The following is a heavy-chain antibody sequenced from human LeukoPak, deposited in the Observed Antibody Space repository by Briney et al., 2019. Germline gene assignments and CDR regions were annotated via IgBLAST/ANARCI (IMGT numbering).Heavy chain of an antibody. CDR2: VNTDGSAT. Sequence: PGGSLRLSCAASGFTFSNYWMHWVRQTPGKGLVWVSRVNTDGSATAYADSVKGRFTISRDNAKNTLYLQMNSLRAGYTAVYYCARETLIRGFMPDYWGQGTLVTVSS. J-gene: IGHJ4*02. V-gene: IGHV3-74*01. CDR3: ARETLIRGFMPDY. D-gene: IGHD3-10*01. CDR1: GFTFSNYW.